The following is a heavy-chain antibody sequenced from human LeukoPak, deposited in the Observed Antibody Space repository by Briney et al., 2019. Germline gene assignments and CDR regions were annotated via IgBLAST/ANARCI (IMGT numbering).Heavy chain of an antibody. CDR1: GFTFSSYA. Sequence: PGGSLRLSCAASGFTFSSYAMSWVRQAPGKGLEWVSAISGSGGSTYYADSVKGRFTISRDNSKNTLYLQMNSLRAEDTAVYYCADFTYGSQYYFDYWGQGTLVTVSS. J-gene: IGHJ4*02. CDR3: ADFTYGSQYYFDY. CDR2: ISGSGGST. V-gene: IGHV3-23*01. D-gene: IGHD4-17*01.